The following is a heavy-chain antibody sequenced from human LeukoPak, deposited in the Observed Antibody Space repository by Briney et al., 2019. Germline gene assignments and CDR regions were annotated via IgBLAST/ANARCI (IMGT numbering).Heavy chain of an antibody. Sequence: PGGSLRLSCAGSGFTFSSYWMHWVRHAPGKGVVWVSRISGDGSSTTYADAVKGGFTISRDNAKNTLYLQMSSLRAEDTAVYYCARRGLVPAFDIWGQGTLVTVAS. D-gene: IGHD2-2*01. V-gene: IGHV3-74*01. CDR3: ARRGLVPAFDI. CDR2: ISGDGSST. J-gene: IGHJ3*02. CDR1: GFTFSSYW.